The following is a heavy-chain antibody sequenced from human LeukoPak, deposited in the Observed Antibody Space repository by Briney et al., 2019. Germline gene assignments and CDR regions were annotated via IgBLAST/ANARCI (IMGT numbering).Heavy chain of an antibody. J-gene: IGHJ5*02. CDR3: ARDLYRDSLPVSWFDP. V-gene: IGHV1-18*01. CDR1: GYSFSSHD. CDR2: ISDYNGNT. D-gene: IGHD4-11*01. Sequence: ASVKVSCKASGYSFSSHDINWVRQATGQGLEWMGWISDYNGNTNYAQKLQGRVTMTTDTSTSTAYMELRSLRSDDTAVYYCARDLYRDSLPVSWFDPWGQGTLVTVSS.